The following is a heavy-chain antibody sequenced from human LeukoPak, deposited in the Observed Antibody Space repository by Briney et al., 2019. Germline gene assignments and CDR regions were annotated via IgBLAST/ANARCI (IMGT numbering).Heavy chain of an antibody. J-gene: IGHJ5*02. D-gene: IGHD2-2*01. CDR3: AREIIYCSSTSCYGNWFDP. CDR2: INPSGGST. CDR1: GYTFTSYY. Sequence: ASVKVSCKASGYTFTSYYMHWVRQAPGQGLEWMGIINPSGGSTSYAQKFQGRVTMTRDMPTSTVYMELSSLRSEDTAVYYCAREIIYCSSTSCYGNWFDPWGQGTLVTVSS. V-gene: IGHV1-46*01.